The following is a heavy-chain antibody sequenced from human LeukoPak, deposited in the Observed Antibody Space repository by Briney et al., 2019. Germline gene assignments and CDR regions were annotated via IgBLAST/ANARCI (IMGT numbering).Heavy chain of an antibody. CDR1: GGSFSGYH. V-gene: IGHV4-34*01. CDR3: ARGYSSSWYGYNWFDP. J-gene: IGHJ5*02. CDR2: INHSGST. Sequence: SETLSLTCAVYGGSFSGYHWSWIRQPPGKGLEWTGEINHSGSTNYNPSLKSRVTISVDTSKNQFSLKLSSVTAADTAVYYCARGYSSSWYGYNWFDPWGQGTLVTVSS. D-gene: IGHD6-13*01.